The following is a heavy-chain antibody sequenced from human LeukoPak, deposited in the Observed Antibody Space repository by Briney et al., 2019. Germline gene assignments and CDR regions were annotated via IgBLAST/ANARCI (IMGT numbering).Heavy chain of an antibody. Sequence: GGSLRLSCAASGFTFSSYAMHWVRQAPGKGLEWVAVISYDGSNKYYADSVKGRFTISRDNSKNTLYLQMNSLRAEDTAIYYCARGDRMTIFGVVFNWFDPWGQGTLVTVSS. CDR1: GFTFSSYA. J-gene: IGHJ5*02. V-gene: IGHV3-30-3*01. CDR3: ARGDRMTIFGVVFNWFDP. D-gene: IGHD3-3*01. CDR2: ISYDGSNK.